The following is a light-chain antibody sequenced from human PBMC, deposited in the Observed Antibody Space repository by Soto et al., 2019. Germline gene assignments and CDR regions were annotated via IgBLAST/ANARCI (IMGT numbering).Light chain of an antibody. J-gene: IGLJ3*02. V-gene: IGLV1-40*01. CDR1: SSNIGAGFD. CDR3: QSYDSSLIWV. Sequence: QSVLTQPPSVSGAPGQRVTISCTGSSSNIGAGFDVHWYQQLPGTAPKLLIYGNSHRPSGVPDRFSGSKSGTSASLAITGLQAEDEADYHCQSYDSSLIWVFGGGTKVTVL. CDR2: GNS.